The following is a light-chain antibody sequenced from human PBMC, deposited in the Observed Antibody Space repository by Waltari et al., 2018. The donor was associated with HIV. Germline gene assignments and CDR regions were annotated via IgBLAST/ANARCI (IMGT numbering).Light chain of an antibody. CDR1: NSDVGDYNY. J-gene: IGLJ2*01. CDR2: DVN. CDR3: CSYSGSYTYVV. V-gene: IGLV2-11*01. Sequence: QSALTQPRSVSGSPGQSVTISCTGTNSDVGDYNYVSWYQQHPGPVPKLMIYDVNKRPSGVPDRFSCSKSGNTASLTISGLQAEDEADYYCCSYSGSYTYVVFGGGTKLTVL.